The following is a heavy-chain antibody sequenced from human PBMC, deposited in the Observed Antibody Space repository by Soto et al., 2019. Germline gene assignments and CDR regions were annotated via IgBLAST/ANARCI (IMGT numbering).Heavy chain of an antibody. CDR3: ARMTFDDYFDY. V-gene: IGHV4-59*01. CDR1: VGSISSDR. CDR2: IFYSGKI. J-gene: IGHJ4*02. Sequence: SETRSLTCTVYVGSISSDRWSWTRQPSGKGLEWIGYIFYSGKIDYNPSLKSRVTMSVDMSKNQISLKLTSVSAADTAVYYCARMTFDDYFDYWGQGTLVTVSS. D-gene: IGHD2-21*02.